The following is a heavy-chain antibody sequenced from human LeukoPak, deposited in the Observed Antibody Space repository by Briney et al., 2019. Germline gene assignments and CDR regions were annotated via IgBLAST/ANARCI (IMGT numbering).Heavy chain of an antibody. CDR2: SHSSGDT. Sequence: WGPFSSPYSTSRVSVGRDEWRCVGGSPGNEKKWIGYSHSSGDTSYSPSLKSRVTISLDTSKNQFSLRLSSVTAADAAVYFCAKGEYSRTSYYHYYMDVWGKGTTVTVSS. CDR3: AKGEYSRTSYYHYYMDV. V-gene: IGHV4-59*02. D-gene: IGHD6-6*01. J-gene: IGHJ6*03. CDR1: RVSVGRDE.